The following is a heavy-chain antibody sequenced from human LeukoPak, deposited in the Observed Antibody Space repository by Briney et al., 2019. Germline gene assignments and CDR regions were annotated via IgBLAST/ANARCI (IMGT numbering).Heavy chain of an antibody. CDR3: ARVRITMIVPEYFDF. J-gene: IGHJ4*02. V-gene: IGHV4-4*07. CDR2: IYTSGST. D-gene: IGHD3-22*01. Sequence: SETLSLTCTVSGGSISSYYWSWIRQPAGKGLEWIGRIYTSGSTNYNPSLKSRVTMSVDTSKNQFSLKLSSVTAADTAVYYCARVRITMIVPEYFDFWGQGTLVTVSS. CDR1: GGSISSYY.